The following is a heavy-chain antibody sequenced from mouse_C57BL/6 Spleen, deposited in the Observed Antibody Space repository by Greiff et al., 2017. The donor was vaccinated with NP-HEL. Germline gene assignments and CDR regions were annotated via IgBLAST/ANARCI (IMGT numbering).Heavy chain of an antibody. CDR1: GFTFSDYG. V-gene: IGHV5-17*01. Sequence: DVMLVESGGGLVKPGGSLKLSCAASGFTFSDYGMHWVRQAPEKGLEWVAYISSGSSNIYYADTVKGRFTISRDNAKNTLFLQMTSLRSEDTAMYYCARAPPHYYAMDYWGQGTSVTVSS. CDR2: ISSGSSNI. J-gene: IGHJ4*01. CDR3: ARAPPHYYAMDY.